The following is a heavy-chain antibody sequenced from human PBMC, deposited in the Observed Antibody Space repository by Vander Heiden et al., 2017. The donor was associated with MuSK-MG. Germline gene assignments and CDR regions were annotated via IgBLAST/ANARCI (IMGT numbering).Heavy chain of an antibody. D-gene: IGHD3-22*01. J-gene: IGHJ4*02. Sequence: QVQLQESGPGLVKPSETLSLTCTVSGGYISSSYWSWIRPPAGKGLEWIGRIYTSGSTNYNPSLKSRVTMSVDTSKNQFSLKLSAVTAADTAVYYCAGGAPFYDSSGYYNYFDYWGQGTLVTVSS. CDR3: AGGAPFYDSSGYYNYFDY. CDR1: GGYISSSY. V-gene: IGHV4-4*07. CDR2: IYTSGST.